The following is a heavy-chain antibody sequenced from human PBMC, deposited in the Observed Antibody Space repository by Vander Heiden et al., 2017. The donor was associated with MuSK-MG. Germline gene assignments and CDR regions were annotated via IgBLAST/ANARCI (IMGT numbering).Heavy chain of an antibody. CDR1: GYSFTSYG. CDR2: IYPGNSDT. CDR3: ARRRYYDSSGYFDAFDI. D-gene: IGHD3-22*01. J-gene: IGHJ3*02. Sequence: EVQLVQSGAEAKKPGESLKISCKGSGYSFTSYGIGWGRQMPGKGLEWMGIIYPGNSDTRYSPSFQGQVTISADKSISTAYLQWSSLKASDTAMYYCARRRYYDSSGYFDAFDIWGQGTMVTVSS. V-gene: IGHV5-51*03.